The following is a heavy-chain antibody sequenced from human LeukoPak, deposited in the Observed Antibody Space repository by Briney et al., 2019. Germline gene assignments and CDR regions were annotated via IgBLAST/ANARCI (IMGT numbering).Heavy chain of an antibody. J-gene: IGHJ4*02. CDR3: ARYSSSWYGYYLDY. D-gene: IGHD6-13*01. Sequence: GGSLRLSCAASGFTFSSYSMNWVRQAPGKGLEWVSSISSSSSYIYYADSVKGRFTISRDNAKNSLYLQMNSLRAEDTAVYYCARYSSSWYGYYLDYWGQGTLVTVSS. CDR1: GFTFSSYS. CDR2: ISSSSSYI. V-gene: IGHV3-21*01.